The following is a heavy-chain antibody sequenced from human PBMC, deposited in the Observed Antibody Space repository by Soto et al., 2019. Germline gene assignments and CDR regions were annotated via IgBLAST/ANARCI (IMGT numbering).Heavy chain of an antibody. Sequence: PGGSLRLSCAASGFTFSNHWMTWVRQAPGKGLECVASVKQDGSELFFGDSVKGRFTISRDNAKNSLFLQLNSLRAEDTAMYYCARDPGISSGWYYFDYWGQGILVTVSS. CDR3: ARDPGISSGWYYFDY. J-gene: IGHJ4*02. CDR2: VKQDGSEL. V-gene: IGHV3-7*05. CDR1: GFTFSNHW. D-gene: IGHD6-19*01.